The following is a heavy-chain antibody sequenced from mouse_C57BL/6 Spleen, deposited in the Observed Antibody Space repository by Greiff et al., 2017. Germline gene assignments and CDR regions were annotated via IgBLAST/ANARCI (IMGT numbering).Heavy chain of an antibody. V-gene: IGHV1-62-2*01. CDR2: FYPGSGSI. CDR1: GYTFTEYT. J-gene: IGHJ4*01. D-gene: IGHD1-1*01. Sequence: QVQLQQSGAELVKPGASVKLSCKASGYTFTEYTIHWVKQRSGQGLEWIGWFYPGSGSIKYNEKFKDKATLTADKSSSTVYMELSRFTSEDAAVYFCARHERTYYYGSSYEDAMDYWGQGTSVTVSS. CDR3: ARHERTYYYGSSYEDAMDY.